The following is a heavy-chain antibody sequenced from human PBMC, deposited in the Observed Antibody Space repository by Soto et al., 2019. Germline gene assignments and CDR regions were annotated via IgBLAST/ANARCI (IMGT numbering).Heavy chain of an antibody. V-gene: IGHV1-69*13. CDR2: VIPIFGTA. Sequence: SVNVSCKASAETVSSYAISWVRQAPGQGREWMGGVIPIFGTANYAQKFHGRVTITADESTSTAYMELSSLRSEDTAVYYCARESGPARRWLQPLGVFDYCG. CDR3: ARESGPARRWLQPLGVFDY. CDR1: AETVSSYA. D-gene: IGHD5-12*01. J-gene: IGHJ4*01.